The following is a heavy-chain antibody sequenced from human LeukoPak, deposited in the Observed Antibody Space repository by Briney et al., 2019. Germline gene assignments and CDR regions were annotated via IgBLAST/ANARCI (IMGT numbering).Heavy chain of an antibody. CDR1: GFTFSSYG. Sequence: PGRSLRLSCAASGFTFSSYGMHWVRQAPGKGLEWVAVIWYDGSNKYYADSVKGRFTISRDNSKNTLYLQMNSLRAEDTAVYYCARGYSSGWSYFDYWGQGTLVTVSS. D-gene: IGHD6-19*01. J-gene: IGHJ4*02. CDR3: ARGYSSGWSYFDY. CDR2: IWYDGSNK. V-gene: IGHV3-33*01.